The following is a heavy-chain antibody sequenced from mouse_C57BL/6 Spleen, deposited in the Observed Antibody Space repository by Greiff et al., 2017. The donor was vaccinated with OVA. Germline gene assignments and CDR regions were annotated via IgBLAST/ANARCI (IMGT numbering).Heavy chain of an antibody. J-gene: IGHJ2*01. V-gene: IGHV1-76*01. CDR2: IYPGSGNT. Sequence: VQLQQSGAELVRPGASVKLSCKASGYTFTDYYINWVKQRPGQGLEWIARIYPGSGNTYCNEKFKGKATLTAEKSSSTAYMQLSSLTSEDSAVYFCAREGVTTVVDYWGQGTTLTVSS. CDR1: GYTFTDYY. D-gene: IGHD1-1*01. CDR3: AREGVTTVVDY.